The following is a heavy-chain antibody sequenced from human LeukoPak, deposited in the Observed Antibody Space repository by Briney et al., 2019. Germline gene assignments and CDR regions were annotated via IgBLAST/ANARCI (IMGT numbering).Heavy chain of an antibody. CDR1: GFTFSSYA. V-gene: IGHV3-23*01. Sequence: PGGSLRLSSAASGFTFSSYAMSWVRQALGKGLEWVSAISGSGGSTYYADSVKGRFTISRDNSKNTLYLQMNSLRAEDTAVYYCAKDLAVGATPFDYWGQGTLVTVSS. J-gene: IGHJ4*02. CDR2: ISGSGGST. D-gene: IGHD1-26*01. CDR3: AKDLAVGATPFDY.